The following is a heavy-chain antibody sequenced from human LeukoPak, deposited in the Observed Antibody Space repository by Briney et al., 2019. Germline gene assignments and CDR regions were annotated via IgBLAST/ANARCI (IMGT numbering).Heavy chain of an antibody. V-gene: IGHV1-18*01. D-gene: IGHD3-22*01. CDR1: GYDFSTYG. J-gene: IGHJ4*02. CDR2: IRPSNGNR. Sequence: GASVKVSCRTSGYDFSTYGITWVRQAPGQGLEYMGWIRPSNGNRNYAQKLQGRVTMTTDTSTSTAYMELRSLRSDDTAVYYCARISSGSYFDYWGQGTLVTVSS. CDR3: ARISSGSYFDY.